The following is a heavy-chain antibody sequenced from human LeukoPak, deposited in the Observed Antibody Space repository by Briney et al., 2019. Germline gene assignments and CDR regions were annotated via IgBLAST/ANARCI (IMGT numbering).Heavy chain of an antibody. CDR2: INPSSGGT. Sequence: ASVKVSCKASGYTFALYYMHWLRQAPGQGLEWMGWINPSSGGTDYSQKFQGRVTMTRDTSITTAYMELSGLTSDDTAVYFCARDTGAPYYFDYWGQGTLVTVSS. V-gene: IGHV1-2*02. J-gene: IGHJ4*02. CDR3: ARDTGAPYYFDY. CDR1: GYTFALYY. D-gene: IGHD1-14*01.